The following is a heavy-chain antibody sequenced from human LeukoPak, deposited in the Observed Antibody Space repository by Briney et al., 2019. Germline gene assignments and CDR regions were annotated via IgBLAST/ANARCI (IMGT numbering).Heavy chain of an antibody. D-gene: IGHD6-13*01. CDR2: IDYSGST. CDR1: GGSISSYY. V-gene: IGHV4-59*01. Sequence: SETLSLTCTVSGGSISSYYWSWIRQPPGKGLEWTGYIDYSGSTIHNPSLKSRVTISVNTSKNQFSLQLTSVTAADTAVYYCARSGGLYTSTWYLHRWGQGTLVTVSS. CDR3: ARSGGLYTSTWYLHR. J-gene: IGHJ1*01.